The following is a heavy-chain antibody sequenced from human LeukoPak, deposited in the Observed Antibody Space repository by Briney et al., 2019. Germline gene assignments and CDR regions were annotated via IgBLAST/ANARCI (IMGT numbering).Heavy chain of an antibody. Sequence: GGSLRLSCAGSGFTFGGYGMHWFRQTPGKGLEWVAVIAYDGSRAFYADSVEGRFTISRDNSKNTMSVQMDDLRAEDTAVYYCTRYNNDHFDYWGQGTLVTVSS. CDR3: TRYNNDHFDY. J-gene: IGHJ4*02. V-gene: IGHV3-33*01. CDR1: GFTFGGYG. D-gene: IGHD1-14*01. CDR2: IAYDGSRA.